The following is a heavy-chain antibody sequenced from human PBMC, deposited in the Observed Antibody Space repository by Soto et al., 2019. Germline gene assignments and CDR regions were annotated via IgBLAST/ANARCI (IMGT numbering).Heavy chain of an antibody. D-gene: IGHD1-26*01. V-gene: IGHV1-46*01. CDR3: ARDMVGAMEGFDH. CDR2: INPSGGST. Sequence: QVQLVQSGAEVKKPGASVKVSCKASGYTFTSYYMHWVRQAPGQGLEWMGIINPSGGSTSYAQKFQGRVTMTRDTYTSTVYMELSSLRSEDTAVYYCARDMVGAMEGFDHWGQGTLVTVSS. J-gene: IGHJ4*02. CDR1: GYTFTSYY.